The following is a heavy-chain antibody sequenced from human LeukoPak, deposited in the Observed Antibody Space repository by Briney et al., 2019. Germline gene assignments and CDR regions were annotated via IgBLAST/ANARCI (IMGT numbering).Heavy chain of an antibody. V-gene: IGHV4-39*01. CDR3: ARGSSSWYYYMDV. D-gene: IGHD6-13*01. CDR2: IYYSGST. J-gene: IGHJ6*03. CDR1: GGSISSSSYY. Sequence: PSETLSLTCTVSGGSISSSSYYWGWIRQPPGKGLEWIGSIYYSGSTYYNPSLKSRVTISVDTSKNQFSLKLSPVTAADTAVYYCARGSSSWYYYMDVWGKGTTVTVSS.